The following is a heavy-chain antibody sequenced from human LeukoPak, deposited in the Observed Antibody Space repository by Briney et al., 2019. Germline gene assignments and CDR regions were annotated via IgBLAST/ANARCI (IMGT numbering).Heavy chain of an antibody. CDR2: IYPGDSDT. D-gene: IGHD6-13*01. CDR1: GYTVATYW. CDR3: ARTGAAGMYNWLDP. V-gene: IGHV5-51*01. J-gene: IGHJ5*02. Sequence: GESLSISCKASGYTVATYWIAWVRHMPGKGLEWMGIIYPGDSDTRYSPSFHGHVTISADRSISTAYLQWSSLRASDTAMYYCARTGAAGMYNWLDPWGQGTLVTVSS.